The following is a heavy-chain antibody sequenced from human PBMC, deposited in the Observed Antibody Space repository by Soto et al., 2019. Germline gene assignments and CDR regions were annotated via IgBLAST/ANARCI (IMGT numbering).Heavy chain of an antibody. CDR3: VRGGSGSRGDY. J-gene: IGHJ4*02. V-gene: IGHV1-69*01. Sequence: QVQLVQSGAEMKKPGSSVKVSCKTSGGAFSNFAVSWVRQAPGQGLEWVGGITPILGTPSYAQKFQVRVTITADVSTTSAYMEITSLTSEDTALYYCVRGGSGSRGDYWGQGTLVTVSS. CDR1: GGAFSNFA. CDR2: ITPILGTP. D-gene: IGHD3-10*01.